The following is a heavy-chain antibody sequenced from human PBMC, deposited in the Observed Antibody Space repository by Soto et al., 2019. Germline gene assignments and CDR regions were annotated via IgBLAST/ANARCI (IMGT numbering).Heavy chain of an antibody. CDR1: GFTFSSYA. V-gene: IGHV3-23*01. D-gene: IGHD2-15*01. J-gene: IGHJ4*02. Sequence: GGSLRLSCAASGFTFSSYAMSWVRQAPGKGLEWVSAISGSGDSTYYADSVKGRFAISRDNSKNTLYLQMNSLRAEDTAVYYCAKARGSGTPAPGSYWGQGTLVTVSS. CDR2: ISGSGDST. CDR3: AKARGSGTPAPGSY.